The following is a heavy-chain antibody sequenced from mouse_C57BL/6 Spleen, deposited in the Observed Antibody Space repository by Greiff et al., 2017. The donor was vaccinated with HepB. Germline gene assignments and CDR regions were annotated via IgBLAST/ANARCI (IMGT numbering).Heavy chain of an antibody. D-gene: IGHD1-1*01. Sequence: EVQLVESGPELVKPGASVKMSCKASGYTFTDYNMHWVKQSHGKSLEWIGYINPNNGGTSYNQKFKGKATLTVNKSSSTAYMELRSLTAEDSAVYYCARTVAYFDYWGQGTTLTVSS. CDR3: ARTVAYFDY. CDR2: INPNNGGT. CDR1: GYTFTDYN. J-gene: IGHJ2*01. V-gene: IGHV1-22*01.